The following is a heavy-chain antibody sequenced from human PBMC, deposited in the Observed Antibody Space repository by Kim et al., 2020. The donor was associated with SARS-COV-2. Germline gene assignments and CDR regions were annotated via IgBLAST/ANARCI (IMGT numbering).Heavy chain of an antibody. CDR2: INAGNGNT. CDR3: ARGTGYYGSGSYKVLDFDY. D-gene: IGHD3-10*01. CDR1: GYTFTSYA. Sequence: ASVKVSCKASGYTFTSYAMHWVRQAPGQRLEWMGWINAGNGNTKYSQKFQGRVTITRDTSASTAYMELSSLRSEDTAVYYCARGTGYYGSGSYKVLDFDYGGQGTLVTVSS. V-gene: IGHV1-3*01. J-gene: IGHJ4*02.